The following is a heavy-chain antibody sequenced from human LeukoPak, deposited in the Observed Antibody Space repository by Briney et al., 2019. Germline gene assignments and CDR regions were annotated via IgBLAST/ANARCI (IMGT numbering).Heavy chain of an antibody. J-gene: IGHJ4*02. D-gene: IGHD4-17*01. CDR2: IYHSGST. CDR3: ARALSPYDYGDLRFDY. V-gene: IGHV4-30-2*01. Sequence: SETLSLTCAVSGDSITFGGYSWSWIRQPPGKGLEWIGYIYHSGSTYYNPSLKSRVTISIDGSKNQFSLKLSSVTAADTAVYYCARALSPYDYGDLRFDYWGQGTLVTVSS. CDR1: GDSITFGGYS.